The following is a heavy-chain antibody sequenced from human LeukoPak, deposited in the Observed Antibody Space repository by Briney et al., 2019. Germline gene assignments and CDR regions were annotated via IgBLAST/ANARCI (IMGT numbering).Heavy chain of an antibody. D-gene: IGHD4-17*01. Sequence: GGSLRLSCTASGFTFGDYAMSWVRQAPGKGLEWVSSISSSSSYIYYADSVKGRFTISRDNAKNSLYLQMNSLRAEDTAVYYCARFDYGDYFDYWGQGTLVTVSS. J-gene: IGHJ4*02. V-gene: IGHV3-21*01. CDR3: ARFDYGDYFDY. CDR2: ISSSSSYI. CDR1: GFTFGDYA.